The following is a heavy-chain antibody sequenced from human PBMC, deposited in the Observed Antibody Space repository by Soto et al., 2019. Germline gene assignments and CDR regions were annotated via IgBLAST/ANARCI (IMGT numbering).Heavy chain of an antibody. V-gene: IGHV3-9*01. Sequence: PGGSLRLSCAGSGFKFDDYAMHWVRQTPGKGLEWVSGISWNSGTIGYADSVKCRFTISRDNAKNSLYLQMNSLRAEDTALYYCTKGSGIYYDSSGYYFEYWGQGTLVTVSS. J-gene: IGHJ4*02. CDR1: GFKFDDYA. CDR2: ISWNSGTI. CDR3: TKGSGIYYDSSGYYFEY. D-gene: IGHD3-22*01.